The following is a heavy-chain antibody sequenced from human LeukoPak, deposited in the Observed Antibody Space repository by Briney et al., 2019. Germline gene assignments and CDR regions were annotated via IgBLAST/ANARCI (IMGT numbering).Heavy chain of an antibody. J-gene: IGHJ4*02. CDR1: GGSFSGYY. CDR2: TNHSGST. Sequence: KPSETLSLTCAVYGGSFSGYYWSWIRQPPGKGLEWIGETNHSGSTNYNPSLKSRVTISVDTSKNQFSLKLSSVTAADTAVYYCARRPRGYDSSGYPFDYWGQGTLVTVSS. V-gene: IGHV4-34*01. CDR3: ARRPRGYDSSGYPFDY. D-gene: IGHD3-22*01.